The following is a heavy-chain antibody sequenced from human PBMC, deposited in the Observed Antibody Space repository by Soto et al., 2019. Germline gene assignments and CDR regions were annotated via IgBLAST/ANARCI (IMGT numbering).Heavy chain of an antibody. Sequence: TLSLTCTVSGGSISSSSYYWGWIRQPPGKGLEWIGSIYYSGSTYYNPSLKSRVTISVDTSKNQFSLKLSSVTAADTAVYYCARQGRYCSSTSCYHYYYYGMDVWGQGTTVTVSS. CDR3: ARQGRYCSSTSCYHYYYYGMDV. V-gene: IGHV4-39*01. J-gene: IGHJ6*02. D-gene: IGHD2-2*01. CDR1: GGSISSSSYY. CDR2: IYYSGST.